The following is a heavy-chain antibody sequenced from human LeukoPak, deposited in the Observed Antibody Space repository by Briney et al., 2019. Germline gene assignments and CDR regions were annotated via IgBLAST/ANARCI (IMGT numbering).Heavy chain of an antibody. D-gene: IGHD1-26*01. CDR1: GGSISSSSYY. V-gene: IGHV4-39*07. CDR3: ASLDGSYYSADFDY. J-gene: IGHJ4*02. CDR2: IYYSGST. Sequence: SETLSLTCTVSGGSISSSSYYWGWIRQPPGKGLEWIGSIYYSGSTYYNPSLKSRVTISVDTSKNQFSLKLSSVTAADTAVYYCASLDGSYYSADFDYWGQGTLATVSS.